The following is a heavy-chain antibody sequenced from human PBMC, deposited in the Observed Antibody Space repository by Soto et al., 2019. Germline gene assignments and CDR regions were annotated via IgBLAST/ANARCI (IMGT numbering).Heavy chain of an antibody. CDR2: INPNSGGT. V-gene: IGHV1-2*02. CDR1: GYTFTGYY. CDR3: ARVSLGGYYYYGMDV. J-gene: IGHJ6*02. Sequence: QVQLVQSGAEVKKPGASVKVSCKASGYTFTGYYMHWVRQAPGQGLEWMGWINPNSGGTNYAQKFQGRVTMTRDTSISTAYMELSRLRSDDTAVYYCARVSLGGYYYYGMDVWGQGTTVTVSS. D-gene: IGHD3-16*01.